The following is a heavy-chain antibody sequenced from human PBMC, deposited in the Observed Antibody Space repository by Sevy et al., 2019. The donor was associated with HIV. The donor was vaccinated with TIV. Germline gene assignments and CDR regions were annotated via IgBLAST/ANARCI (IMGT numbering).Heavy chain of an antibody. CDR3: ARANAAAAGTTEYFQH. V-gene: IGHV4-34*01. D-gene: IGHD6-13*01. Sequence: SETLSLTCAVYGGSFSGYYWSWIRQPPGKGLEWIGEINHSGSTNYNPSLKSRVTISVDTSKNQFSLKLSSVTAADTAVYYCARANAAAAGTTEYFQHWGQGTLVTVSS. J-gene: IGHJ1*01. CDR1: GGSFSGYY. CDR2: INHSGST.